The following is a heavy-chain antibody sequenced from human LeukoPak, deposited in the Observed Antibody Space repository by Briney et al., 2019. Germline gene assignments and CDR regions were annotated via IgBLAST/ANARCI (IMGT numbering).Heavy chain of an antibody. D-gene: IGHD4-17*01. J-gene: IGHJ4*02. CDR1: GFSFSSYG. CDR3: AKDSYGDYDKRGINYFHY. V-gene: IGHV3-30*02. Sequence: PGGSLRLSCAASGFSFSSYGMHWVRQAPGKGLEWVAVIRYDGNNKYYADSVKGRFTISRDNSKNTLYLQMNSLRAEDTAVYYCAKDSYGDYDKRGINYFHYWGQGTLVTVSS. CDR2: IRYDGNNK.